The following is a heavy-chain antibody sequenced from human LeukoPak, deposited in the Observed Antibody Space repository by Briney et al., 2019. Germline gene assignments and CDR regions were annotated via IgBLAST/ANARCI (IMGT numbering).Heavy chain of an antibody. V-gene: IGHV3-30*18. D-gene: IGHD6-19*01. J-gene: IGHJ4*02. CDR1: GFTFSSYG. CDR3: AKGRGRIAVAGTGIDY. Sequence: AGGSLRLSCAASGFTFSSYGMHWVRQAPGKGLEWVAVISYDGSNKYYADSVKGRFTISRDNSKNTLYLQMNSLRAEDTAVYYCAKGRGRIAVAGTGIDYWGQGTLVTVSS. CDR2: ISYDGSNK.